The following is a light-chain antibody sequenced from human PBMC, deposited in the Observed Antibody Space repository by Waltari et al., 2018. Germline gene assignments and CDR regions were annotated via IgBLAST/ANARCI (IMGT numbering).Light chain of an antibody. J-gene: IGKJ1*01. CDR1: QSVLYSSNNNNY. Sequence: DIVMTQSPDSLAVSLGERATINCKSNQSVLYSSNNNNYLAWYQQKPRQPPKLLIYWTSTRESGVPDRCSGRGSGTDFTLAISSLQAEDVAVYYCQQYYTTPWTFGQGTKVEI. V-gene: IGKV4-1*01. CDR3: QQYYTTPWT. CDR2: WTS.